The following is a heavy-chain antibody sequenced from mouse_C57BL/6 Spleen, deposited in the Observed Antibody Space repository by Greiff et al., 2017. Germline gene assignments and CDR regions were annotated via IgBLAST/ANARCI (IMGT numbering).Heavy chain of an antibody. Sequence: VQLQQSGAELARPGASVKMSCKASGYTFTSYGISWVKQRTGQGLEWIGEIYPRSGNTYYNEKFKGKATLTADKSSSTAYMELRSLASDDSAVYFCARSITTVVAHWGQGTTLTVSS. J-gene: IGHJ2*01. D-gene: IGHD1-1*01. CDR3: ARSITTVVAH. V-gene: IGHV1-81*01. CDR1: GYTFTSYG. CDR2: IYPRSGNT.